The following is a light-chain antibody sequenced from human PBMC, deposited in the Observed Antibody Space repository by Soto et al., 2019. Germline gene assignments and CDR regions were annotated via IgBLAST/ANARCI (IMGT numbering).Light chain of an antibody. Sequence: DIQMTRSPSSLSASVGDRVTITCRASQSISSYLNWYHQKPGKAPKLLIYDASSVESGGPSRFSGSGSGTEFSLTIRSLQPEDSATYYCLHDYSYPRTFGQGTKVDIK. CDR2: DAS. CDR3: LHDYSYPRT. J-gene: IGKJ1*01. V-gene: IGKV1-39*01. CDR1: QSISSY.